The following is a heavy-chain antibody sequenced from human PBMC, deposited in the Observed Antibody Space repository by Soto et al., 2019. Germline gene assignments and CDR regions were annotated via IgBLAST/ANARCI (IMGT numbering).Heavy chain of an antibody. CDR3: ASRDPGTSVDY. V-gene: IGHV4-4*02. J-gene: IGHJ4*02. D-gene: IGHD1-7*01. Sequence: ETLSLTCSVSGVSFPSNNWGTWVRQPPGQGLEWIGEIYRTGSTNYNPSLKSRVTISLDKSENQFSLKATSLTAEDTAVYYCASRDPGTSVDYWGQGTLVTVYS. CDR2: IYRTGST. CDR1: GVSFPSNNW.